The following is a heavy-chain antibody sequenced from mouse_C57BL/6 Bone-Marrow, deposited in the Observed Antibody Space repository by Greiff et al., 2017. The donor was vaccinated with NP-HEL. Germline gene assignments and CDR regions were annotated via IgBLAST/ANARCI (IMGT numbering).Heavy chain of an antibody. V-gene: IGHV1-69*01. CDR3: ARAGYFPFFAY. Sequence: QVQLKQPGAELVMPGASVKLSCKASGYTFTSYWMHWVKQRPGQGLEWIGEIDPSDSYTNYNQKFKGKSTLTVDKSSSTAYMQLSSLTSEDSAVYYCARAGYFPFFAYWGQGTLVTVSA. CDR1: GYTFTSYW. J-gene: IGHJ3*01. D-gene: IGHD3-1*01. CDR2: IDPSDSYT.